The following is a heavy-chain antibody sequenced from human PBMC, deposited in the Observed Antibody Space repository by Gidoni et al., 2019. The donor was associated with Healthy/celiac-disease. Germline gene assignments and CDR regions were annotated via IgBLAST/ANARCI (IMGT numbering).Heavy chain of an antibody. CDR2: IYYSGST. D-gene: IGHD5-18*01. CDR3: ASGGYSYGPEAAFDI. J-gene: IGHJ3*02. CDR1: GGSISSSSYY. Sequence: QLQLQESGPGLVKPSETLSLTCTVSGGSISSSSYYWGWIRQPPGKGLEWIGSIYYSGSTCYNPSLKSRVTISVDTSKNQFSLKLSSVTAADTAVYYCASGGYSYGPEAAFDIWGQGTMVTVSS. V-gene: IGHV4-39*01.